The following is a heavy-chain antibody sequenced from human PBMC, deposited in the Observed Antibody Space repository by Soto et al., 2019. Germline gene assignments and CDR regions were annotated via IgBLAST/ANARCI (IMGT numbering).Heavy chain of an antibody. CDR3: AREHRRGGGDAIDP. J-gene: IGHJ5*02. CDR1: GGSISSGDYY. V-gene: IGHV4-31*03. Sequence: QVQLQESGPGRVKPSQTLSLTCTVSGGSISSGDYYWSWIRQHPGKGLEWIGYIYYSGSTYYNPSLKRRVTISVDTSKNQFSLKLGSVTAADTAVYYCAREHRRGGGDAIDPWGQGTLVTVSS. CDR2: IYYSGST. D-gene: IGHD3-16*01.